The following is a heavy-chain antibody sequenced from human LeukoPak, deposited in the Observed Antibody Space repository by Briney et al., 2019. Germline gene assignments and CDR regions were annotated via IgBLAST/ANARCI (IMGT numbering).Heavy chain of an antibody. Sequence: GGSLTLSCAASEISFSSSWMHWVRHGPGKGLVWVSCVNSDGTRTNYADSVKGRFAISRDNAKNMLYLQMNSLRAEDTAVYYCARGITGHYGNDFWGQGTLVTVSS. J-gene: IGHJ4*02. V-gene: IGHV3-74*01. CDR2: VNSDGTRT. CDR3: ARGITGHYGNDF. CDR1: EISFSSSW. D-gene: IGHD3-9*01.